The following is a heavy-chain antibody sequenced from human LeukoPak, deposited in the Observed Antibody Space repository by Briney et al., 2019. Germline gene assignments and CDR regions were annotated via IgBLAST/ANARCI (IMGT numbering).Heavy chain of an antibody. CDR2: IKQDGSER. J-gene: IGHJ4*02. CDR3: ARGITMAN. V-gene: IGHV3-7*04. D-gene: IGHD3-10*01. CDR1: AFTFSNSW. Sequence: GGSLRPSCAASAFTFSNSWMTSVSQAPGKGLEWVANIKQDGSERDYVDSVKGRFTISRDDAKNSLYLQMNSLRAEDTAVYYCARGITMANWGQGTLVTVSS.